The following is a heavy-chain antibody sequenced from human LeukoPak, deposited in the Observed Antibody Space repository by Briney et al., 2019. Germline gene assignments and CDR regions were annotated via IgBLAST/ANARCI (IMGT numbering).Heavy chain of an antibody. CDR1: GFTFSSNS. Sequence: GGTLRLSCAASGFTFSSNSMNWVRQAPGKELEWVACIRSSSSYIYYADSVKGRFTISRDNAKNSPYLQMNSLRAEDTAVYYCARVKVVVPAAITRNSYYYYMDVWGKGTTVTVSS. J-gene: IGHJ6*03. CDR3: ARVKVVVPAAITRNSYYYYMDV. D-gene: IGHD2-2*02. CDR2: IRSSSSYI. V-gene: IGHV3-21*05.